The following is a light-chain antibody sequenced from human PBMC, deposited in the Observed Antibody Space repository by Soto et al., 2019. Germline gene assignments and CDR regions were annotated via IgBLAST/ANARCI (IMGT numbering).Light chain of an antibody. Sequence: DIQMTQSPSTLSASVGDRVTITCRASQSISSWLAWYQQKPGKAPKLLIYDASSLESGVPLRFSGSGSGTEFTLPITSLQPDDFATYYCQQYNSYLRTFGQGTKVEIK. J-gene: IGKJ1*01. CDR3: QQYNSYLRT. CDR1: QSISSW. CDR2: DAS. V-gene: IGKV1-5*01.